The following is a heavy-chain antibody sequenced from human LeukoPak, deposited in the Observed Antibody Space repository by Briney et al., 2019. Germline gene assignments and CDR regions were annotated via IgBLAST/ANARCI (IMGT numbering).Heavy chain of an antibody. J-gene: IGHJ4*02. CDR3: AKDAPGAGGFDY. Sequence: GGSLRLSCAASGFTISSQAMSWVRQAPGKGLECVSTIGISDVDRHYADSAKGRFTISRDNSKNTLYLQMNSLRADDTAVYYCAKDAPGAGGFDYWGQGTLVTVSS. V-gene: IGHV3-23*01. CDR1: GFTISSQA. CDR2: IGISDVDR. D-gene: IGHD1-14*01.